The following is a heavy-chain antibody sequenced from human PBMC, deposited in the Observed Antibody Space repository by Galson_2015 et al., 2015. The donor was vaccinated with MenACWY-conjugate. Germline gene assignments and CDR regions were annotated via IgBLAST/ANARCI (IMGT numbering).Heavy chain of an antibody. J-gene: IGHJ6*02. CDR2: IWYVGRNK. CDR1: GFTFRNYG. D-gene: IGHD1-14*01. V-gene: IGHV3-33*01. Sequence: LRLPWEGSGFTFRNYGMHWVRQAPGQGMGWVAVIWYVGRNKYYADSVKRRFTISRDNSKNTLYLQMNSLRAEDTAVYYCARELEPDPDYYGMDVWGQGTPVTVSS. CDR3: ARELEPDPDYYGMDV.